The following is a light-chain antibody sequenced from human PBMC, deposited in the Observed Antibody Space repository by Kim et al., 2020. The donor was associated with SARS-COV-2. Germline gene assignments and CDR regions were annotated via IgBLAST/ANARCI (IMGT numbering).Light chain of an antibody. CDR1: KLGDNY. Sequence: VSPGQTASITFSGDKLGDNYISWYQQKAGQPPVLVIYEDTKRPSGIPERFSGSNSGNTATLTISGTQAMDEADYYCQAWDSSTVLFGGGTQLTVL. CDR3: QAWDSSTVL. CDR2: EDT. J-gene: IGLJ2*01. V-gene: IGLV3-1*01.